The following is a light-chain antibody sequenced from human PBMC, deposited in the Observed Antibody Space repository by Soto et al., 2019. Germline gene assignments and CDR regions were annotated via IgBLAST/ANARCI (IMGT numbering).Light chain of an antibody. CDR1: QGIRND. V-gene: IGKV1-17*01. Sequence: DIQMTQSPSSLSASVGDRVTITCRASQGIRNDLGWYQQKPGKAPKRLIYGASSLQSGIPSRFSGSGSLTEFPLTISSRQPVDFATNYWLKHNSYPWTAGQGTKVEIK. CDR2: GAS. CDR3: LKHNSYPWT. J-gene: IGKJ1*01.